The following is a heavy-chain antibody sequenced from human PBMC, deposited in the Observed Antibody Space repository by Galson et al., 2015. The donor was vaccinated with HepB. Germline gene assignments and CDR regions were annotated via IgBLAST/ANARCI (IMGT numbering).Heavy chain of an antibody. CDR2: IGSKANSYAT. J-gene: IGHJ4*02. CDR3: TRLGDLSGYSSL. Sequence: SLRLSCPASGFTFSGSAMHWVRQASGRGLEWVGRIGSKANSYATAYAASVKGRFTISRDDSKNTAYMQMNSLKTEDTAVYYCTRLGDLSGYSSLWGQGTLVTVSS. D-gene: IGHD6-13*01. CDR1: GFTFSGSA. V-gene: IGHV3-73*01.